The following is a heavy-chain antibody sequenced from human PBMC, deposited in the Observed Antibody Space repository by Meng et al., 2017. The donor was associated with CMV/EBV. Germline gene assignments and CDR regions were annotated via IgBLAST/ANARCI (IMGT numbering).Heavy chain of an antibody. Sequence: GSLRLSCTVSGGSISSSSYYWGWIRQPPGKGLEWIGSIYYSGSTYYNPSLKSRVTISVDTSKNQFSLKLSSVTAADPAVYYCARVLSLVAAAGPYYFDYWGQGTLVTVSS. CDR1: GGSISSSSYY. V-gene: IGHV4-39*07. J-gene: IGHJ4*02. D-gene: IGHD6-13*01. CDR2: IYYSGST. CDR3: ARVLSLVAAAGPYYFDY.